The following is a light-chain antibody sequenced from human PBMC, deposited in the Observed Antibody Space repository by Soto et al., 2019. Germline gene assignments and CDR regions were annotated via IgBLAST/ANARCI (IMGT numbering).Light chain of an antibody. CDR1: QNIDHH. J-gene: IGKJ1*01. Sequence: DIQMNQSPSSLSASVGDRVTITCRASQNIDHHLNWYQHKPGRAPKLLMDAASRMQSGVPSRFSGSGTGTEFTLIINSLQPEDFATYYCQQSYSTTWTFGQGTKVEIK. CDR3: QQSYSTTWT. V-gene: IGKV1-39*01. CDR2: AAS.